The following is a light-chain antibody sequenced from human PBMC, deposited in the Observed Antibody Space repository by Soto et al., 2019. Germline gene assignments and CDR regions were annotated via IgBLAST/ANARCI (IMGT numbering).Light chain of an antibody. CDR1: SSDIGAYNS. V-gene: IGLV2-14*03. Sequence: QSVLTQPASVSASPGQSITISCTGTSSDIGAYNSVSWYQQLPGKAPQLMIFYVSFRPSGISSRFSGSKSGNTASLTSSGLRPDDDADYYCASYTTARIRVFGGGTKLTVL. CDR3: ASYTTARIRV. CDR2: YVS. J-gene: IGLJ2*01.